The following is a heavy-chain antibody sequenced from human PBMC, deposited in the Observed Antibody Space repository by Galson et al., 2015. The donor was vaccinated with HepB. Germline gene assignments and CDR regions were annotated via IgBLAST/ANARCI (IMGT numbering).Heavy chain of an antibody. J-gene: IGHJ4*02. CDR2: INSDGSST. D-gene: IGHD3-16*01. V-gene: IGHV3-74*01. CDR1: GFTFSSYW. Sequence: SLRLSCAASGFTFSSYWMHWVRQAPGKGLVWVSRINSDGSSTSYADSVKGRFTISRDNAKNTLYLQMNSLRAEDTAVYYCARWGGARGIWYWGQGTLVTVSS. CDR3: ARWGGARGIWY.